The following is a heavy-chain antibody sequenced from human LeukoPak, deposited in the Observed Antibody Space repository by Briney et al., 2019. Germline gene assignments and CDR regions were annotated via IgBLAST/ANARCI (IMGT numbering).Heavy chain of an antibody. D-gene: IGHD1-7*01. CDR3: AKGLRGNYDY. Sequence: GDSLRLPCGACGVTFSNYAMTWVRQAPGKGLEWISAINDRGGDTYYADSVKGRFTISRDNSKNSLYLQMNSLRADDTAVYYCAKGLRGNYDYWDQGTLVTVSS. V-gene: IGHV3-23*01. J-gene: IGHJ4*02. CDR2: INDRGGDT. CDR1: GVTFSNYA.